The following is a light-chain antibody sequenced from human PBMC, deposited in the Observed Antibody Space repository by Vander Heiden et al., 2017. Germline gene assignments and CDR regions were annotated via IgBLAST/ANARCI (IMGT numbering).Light chain of an antibody. Sequence: QSVLTQPPSVSGAPGQRVTISCTGSSSNIGAGYDVHWYQHLPGTAPKILIYGNTNRPSGVPDRFSGSKSGTSAYLAITGLQAEDEADYYCQSYDSSLSGWVFGGGTKLTVV. CDR1: SSNIGAGYD. J-gene: IGLJ3*02. CDR2: GNT. CDR3: QSYDSSLSGWV. V-gene: IGLV1-40*01.